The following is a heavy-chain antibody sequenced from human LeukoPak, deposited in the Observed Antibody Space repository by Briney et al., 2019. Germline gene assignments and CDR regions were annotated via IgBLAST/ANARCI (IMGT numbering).Heavy chain of an antibody. Sequence: PGGSLRLSCAASGFTFSDYYMSWIRQAPGKGLEWVSYISSSGSTINYADSVKGRFTISRDNAKNSLYLQMNSLRAEDTAVYYCAREPGYCSSTSCYSIYFDYWGQGTLVTVSS. CDR2: ISSSGSTI. D-gene: IGHD2-2*03. V-gene: IGHV3-11*04. CDR3: AREPGYCSSTSCYSIYFDY. CDR1: GFTFSDYY. J-gene: IGHJ4*02.